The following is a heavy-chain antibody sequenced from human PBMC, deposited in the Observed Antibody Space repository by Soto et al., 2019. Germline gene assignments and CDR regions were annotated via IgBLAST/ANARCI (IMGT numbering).Heavy chain of an antibody. D-gene: IGHD3-22*01. CDR3: AGEVKYYYDSSGYQDY. CDR2: IIPIFGTA. Sequence: ASVKVSCKASGGTFSSYAISWVRQAPGQGLEWMGGIIPIFGTANYAQKFLGRVTITADESTSTAYMELSSLRSEDTAVYYCAGEVKYYYDSSGYQDYWGQGTLVTVSS. J-gene: IGHJ4*02. V-gene: IGHV1-69*13. CDR1: GGTFSSYA.